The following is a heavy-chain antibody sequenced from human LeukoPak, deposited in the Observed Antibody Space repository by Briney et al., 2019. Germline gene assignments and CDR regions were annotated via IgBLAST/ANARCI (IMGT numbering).Heavy chain of an antibody. CDR2: IRYDGSNK. J-gene: IGHJ6*03. CDR1: GFTFSSYG. CDR3: AKGQGLLAYYYYYMDV. Sequence: GGSLRLSCAASGFTFSSYGMHWVRQAPGKGLEWVAFIRYDGSNKYYADSVKGRFTISRDNSKNTLYLQMNSLRAEDTAVYYCAKGQGLLAYYYYYMDVWGKGTTVTVSS. V-gene: IGHV3-30*02.